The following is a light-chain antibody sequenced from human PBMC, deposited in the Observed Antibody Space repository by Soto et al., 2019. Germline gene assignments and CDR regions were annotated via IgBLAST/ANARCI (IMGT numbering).Light chain of an antibody. CDR1: SSNIGSNT. J-gene: IGLJ1*01. Sequence: QSVLTQPPSASGTPGQRVTISCSASSSNIGSNTVNWYQQLPGTAPKLLIYSNHQRPSGVPDRFSGSKSGTSASLAISGLQSEYEADYYRAAWDDSLNGLYVFGTGTKLTVL. V-gene: IGLV1-44*01. CDR2: SNH. CDR3: AAWDDSLNGLYV.